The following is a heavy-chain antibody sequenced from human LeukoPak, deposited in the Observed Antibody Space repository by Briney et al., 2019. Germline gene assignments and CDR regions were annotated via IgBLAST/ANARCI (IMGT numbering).Heavy chain of an antibody. CDR3: ARVGRSFDY. V-gene: IGHV4-34*01. CDR2: INHSGST. CDR1: GGSFSGYY. Sequence: PSETPSLTCAVYGGSFSGYYWSWIRQPPGKGLEWIGEINHSGSTNYNPSLKSRVTISVDTSKNQFSLKLSSVTAADTAVYYCARVGRSFDYWGQGTLVTVSS. J-gene: IGHJ4*02.